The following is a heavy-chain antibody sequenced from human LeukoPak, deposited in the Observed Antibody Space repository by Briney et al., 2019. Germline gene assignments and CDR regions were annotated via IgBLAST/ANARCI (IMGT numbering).Heavy chain of an antibody. CDR2: IWNDGSNK. CDR1: GFTFTNYG. J-gene: IGHJ6*02. CDR3: ARDSGSGASGGHYFGMGA. D-gene: IGHD6-6*01. Sequence: GGSLRLSCAASGFTFTNYGMHWVRQAPGTGLEWLAVIWNDGSNKYYANSVKGRFTISRDNSKNTVFLHMNSLSAEDTAVYYCARDSGSGASGGHYFGMGAWGLGTTVTVSS. V-gene: IGHV3-33*01.